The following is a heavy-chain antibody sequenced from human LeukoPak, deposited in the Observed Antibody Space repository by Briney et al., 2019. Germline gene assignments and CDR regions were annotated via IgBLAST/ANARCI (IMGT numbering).Heavy chain of an antibody. CDR1: GYTFTGYY. J-gene: IGHJ4*02. Sequence: AASVKVSCKASGYTFTGYYMHWVRQAPGQGLEWMGWINPNSGGTNYAQKFQGRVTMTRDTSISTAYMELSRLRSDDTAVYYCAALQGWNDVWFDYWGQGTLVTVSS. CDR2: INPNSGGT. D-gene: IGHD1-1*01. V-gene: IGHV1-2*02. CDR3: AALQGWNDVWFDY.